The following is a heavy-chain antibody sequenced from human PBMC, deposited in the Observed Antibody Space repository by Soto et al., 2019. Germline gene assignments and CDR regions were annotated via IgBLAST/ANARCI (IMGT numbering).Heavy chain of an antibody. CDR2: IGTAGDT. CDR3: ARVGYDSSGYDYYYGMDV. D-gene: IGHD3-22*01. Sequence: GGSLRLSCAASGFTFSSYDMHWVRQATGKGLEWVSAIGTAGDTYYPGSVKGRFTISRENAKNSLYLQMNSLRAEDTAVYYCARVGYDSSGYDYYYGMDVWGQGTTVTVSS. CDR1: GFTFSSYD. J-gene: IGHJ6*02. V-gene: IGHV3-13*01.